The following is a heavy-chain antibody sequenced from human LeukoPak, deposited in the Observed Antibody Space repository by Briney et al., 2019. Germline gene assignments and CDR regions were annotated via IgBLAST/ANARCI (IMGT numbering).Heavy chain of an antibody. CDR2: ISPGGGPT. J-gene: IGHJ5*02. V-gene: IGHV3-23*01. CDR3: AREVPGWELLVSWFDP. D-gene: IGHD1-26*01. Sequence: GGTLRLSCAGSGFPFSSHGMNWVRQAPGKGLEWVSGISPGGGPTYYADSVKGRFTISRDNAKNTLYLQMNSLRAEDTAVYYCAREVPGWELLVSWFDPWGQGTLVTVSS. CDR1: GFPFSSHG.